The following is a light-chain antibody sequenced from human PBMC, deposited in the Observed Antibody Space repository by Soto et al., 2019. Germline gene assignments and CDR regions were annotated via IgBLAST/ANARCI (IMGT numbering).Light chain of an antibody. CDR3: QQRSNWPPT. J-gene: IGKJ3*01. CDR2: DAS. CDR1: QSVSSY. Sequence: EIVLTQSPATLSLSPGERATLSCRASQSVSSYLAWYQQKPGQAPRLLIYDASNRATGIPARFSGSGSGTDFTLTISSLEPEDSAVYYCQQRSNWPPTFGPGT. V-gene: IGKV3-11*01.